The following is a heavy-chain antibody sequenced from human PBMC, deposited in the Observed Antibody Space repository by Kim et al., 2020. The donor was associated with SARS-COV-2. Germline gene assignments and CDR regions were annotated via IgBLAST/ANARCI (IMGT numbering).Heavy chain of an antibody. Sequence: GGSLRLSCAASGFTFSSYEMNWVRQAPGKGLEWVSYISSSGSTIYYADSVKGRFTISRDNAKNSLYLQMNSLRAEDTAVYYCARAHSSSWYVYYFDYWGQGTLVTVSS. CDR2: ISSSGSTI. CDR1: GFTFSSYE. D-gene: IGHD6-13*01. CDR3: ARAHSSSWYVYYFDY. V-gene: IGHV3-48*03. J-gene: IGHJ4*02.